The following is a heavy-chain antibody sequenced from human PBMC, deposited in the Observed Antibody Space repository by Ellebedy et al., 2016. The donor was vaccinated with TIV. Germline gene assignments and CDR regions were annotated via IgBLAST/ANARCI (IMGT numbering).Heavy chain of an antibody. D-gene: IGHD4-17*01. CDR1: GFTFSDYG. Sequence: PGGSLRLSCEASGFTFSDYGMQWVRQAPGKGLEWVAVVAHDGSREYYADYVKGRFTITRDNSKNTMSLQMDSLRGEDTAVYYCAKEATVRKSSYFDYWGQGNLVTVSS. CDR2: VAHDGSRE. J-gene: IGHJ4*02. V-gene: IGHV3-30*18. CDR3: AKEATVRKSSYFDY.